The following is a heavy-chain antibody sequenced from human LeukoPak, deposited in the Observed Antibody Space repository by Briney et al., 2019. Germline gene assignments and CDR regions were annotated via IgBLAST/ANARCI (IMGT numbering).Heavy chain of an antibody. D-gene: IGHD3-22*01. CDR2: ISSSSSYI. V-gene: IGHV3-21*01. Sequence: GGSLRLSCAASGFSFRDYWMNWVRQAPGKGLEWVSSISSSSSYIYYADSVKGRFTISRDNAKNSLYLQMNSLRAEDTAVYYCARDQYYYDSSGYYPWGQGTLVTVSS. CDR3: ARDQYYYDSSGYYP. CDR1: GFSFRDYW. J-gene: IGHJ5*02.